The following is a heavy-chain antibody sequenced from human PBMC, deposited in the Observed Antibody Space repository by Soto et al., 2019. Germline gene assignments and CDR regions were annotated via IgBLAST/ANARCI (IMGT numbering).Heavy chain of an antibody. CDR3: ARNQRRSYCSSTSCSLSSYYYYYGMDV. Sequence: SETLSLTCAVYGGSFSGYYWSWIRQPPGKGLEWIGEINHSGSTNYNPSLKSRVTISVDTSKNQFSMKMSSVTAADTAMYYCARNQRRSYCSSTSCSLSSYYYYYGMDVWGQGTTVTVSS. D-gene: IGHD2-2*01. CDR2: INHSGST. CDR1: GGSFSGYY. V-gene: IGHV4-34*01. J-gene: IGHJ6*02.